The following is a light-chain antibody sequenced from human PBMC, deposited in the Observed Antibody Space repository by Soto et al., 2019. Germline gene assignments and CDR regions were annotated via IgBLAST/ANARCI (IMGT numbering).Light chain of an antibody. CDR1: QSISSW. J-gene: IGKJ1*01. CDR2: RAS. Sequence: DIQMTQSPSTLSASVGDRVTITCRASQSISSWLAWYQQEPGKAPNLLIYRASTLESGVPSRFSGSGSGTEFTLTISSLQPDDFATYYCQQYNNDLWTFGQGT. CDR3: QQYNNDLWT. V-gene: IGKV1-5*03.